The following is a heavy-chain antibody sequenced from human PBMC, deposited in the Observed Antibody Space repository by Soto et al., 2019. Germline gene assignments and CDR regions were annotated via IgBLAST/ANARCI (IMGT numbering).Heavy chain of an antibody. Sequence: ASVKVSCKASGYTFTTYDICWVRQATGQGLEWMGWMNPYSGNTGYAQKFQGRVTVTRNTSISTVYMELSGLRPDDTAVSYFARRKERSXXHYFDYWGQVSQVTVSS. CDR2: MNPYSGNT. CDR1: GYTFTTYD. CDR3: ARRKERSXXHYFDY. V-gene: IGHV1-8*01. J-gene: IGHJ4*02. D-gene: IGHD6-25*01.